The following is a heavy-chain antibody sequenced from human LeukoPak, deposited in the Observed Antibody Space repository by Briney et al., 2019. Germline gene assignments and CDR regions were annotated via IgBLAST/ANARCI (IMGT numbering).Heavy chain of an antibody. D-gene: IGHD3-16*01. V-gene: IGHV4-39*01. CDR1: GGSISSSSYY. CDR2: IYYSGST. CDR3: ARHQVMGRRDSPFDY. J-gene: IGHJ4*02. Sequence: PSETLSLTCTVSGGSISSSSYYWDWIRQPPGKGLGWIGSIYYSGSTYYSPSLKSRVTISVDTSRNQFSLKLSSVTAADTAVYYCARHQVMGRRDSPFDYWGQGTLVTVSS.